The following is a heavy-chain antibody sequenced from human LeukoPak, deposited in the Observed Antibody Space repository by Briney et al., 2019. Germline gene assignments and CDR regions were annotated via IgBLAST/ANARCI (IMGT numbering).Heavy chain of an antibody. D-gene: IGHD3-3*01. J-gene: IGHJ4*02. CDR3: AREGSRDFWSGPVYYFDY. Sequence: SETLSLTCTVSGRSISSYYWSWIRQPPGKGLEWIGYIHYSGSTYYNPSLTSRVTISVDTSKNQFSLRLSSVTAADTAVYYCAREGSRDFWSGPVYYFDYWGQGTLVTVSS. CDR2: IHYSGST. V-gene: IGHV4-59*01. CDR1: GRSISSYY.